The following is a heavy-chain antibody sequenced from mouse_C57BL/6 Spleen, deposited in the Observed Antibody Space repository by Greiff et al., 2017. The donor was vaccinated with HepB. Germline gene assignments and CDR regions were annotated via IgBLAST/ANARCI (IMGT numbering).Heavy chain of an antibody. CDR2: IRNKANNHAT. CDR1: GFTFSDAW. Sequence: EVQLVESGGGLVQPGGSMKLSCAASGFTFSDAWMDWVRQSPEKGLEWVAEIRNKANNHATYYAESVKGRFTISRDDSKSSVYLQMNSLRAEDTGIYYCTRQIYYGSSYVRYYAMDYWGQGTSVTVSS. V-gene: IGHV6-6*01. CDR3: TRQIYYGSSYVRYYAMDY. J-gene: IGHJ4*01. D-gene: IGHD1-1*01.